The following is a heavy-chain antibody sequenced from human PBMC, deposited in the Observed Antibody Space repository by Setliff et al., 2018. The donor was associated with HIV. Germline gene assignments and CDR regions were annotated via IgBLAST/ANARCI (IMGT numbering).Heavy chain of an antibody. V-gene: IGHV1-18*01. CDR3: ARDDPLYYDSSGYYYVVAFDI. D-gene: IGHD3-22*01. J-gene: IGHJ3*02. CDR1: GYTFTSYG. Sequence: ASVKVSCKASGYTFTSYGISWVRQAPGQGLEWMGWISAYNGNTNYAQKLQDRVTMTTDTSTSTAYMELRSLRSDDTAVYYCARDDPLYYDSSGYYYVVAFDIWGQGTMVTVSS. CDR2: ISAYNGNT.